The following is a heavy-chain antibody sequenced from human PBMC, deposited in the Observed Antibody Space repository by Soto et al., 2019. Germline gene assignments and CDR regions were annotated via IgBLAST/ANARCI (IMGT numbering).Heavy chain of an antibody. V-gene: IGHV1-69*12. CDR2: IIPIFGTA. Sequence: QVQLVQSGAEVKKPGSSVKVSCKASGGTFSSYAISWVRQAPGQGLEWMGGIIPIFGTANYAQKFQGRVTITADESTSTAYMELSSLRSEDPAVYYCASDPAGRTNWNDVTSPNYGIDVWGQGTTVTVSS. J-gene: IGHJ6*02. CDR1: GGTFSSYA. D-gene: IGHD1-1*01. CDR3: ASDPAGRTNWNDVTSPNYGIDV.